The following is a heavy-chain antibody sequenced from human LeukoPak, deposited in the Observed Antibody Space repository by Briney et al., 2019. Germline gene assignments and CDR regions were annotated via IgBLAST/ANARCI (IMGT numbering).Heavy chain of an antibody. CDR2: IKQDGSEK. V-gene: IGHV3-7*01. CDR3: ASPLLCGGDCYHKDGHDY. Sequence: SGGSLRLSCAASGFTFSSYWMSWVRQAPGKGLEWVANIKQDGSEKYYVDSVKGRFTISRDNAKNSLYLQMNSLRAEDTAVYYCASPLLCGGDCYHKDGHDYWGQGTLVTVSS. J-gene: IGHJ4*02. D-gene: IGHD2-21*02. CDR1: GFTFSSYW.